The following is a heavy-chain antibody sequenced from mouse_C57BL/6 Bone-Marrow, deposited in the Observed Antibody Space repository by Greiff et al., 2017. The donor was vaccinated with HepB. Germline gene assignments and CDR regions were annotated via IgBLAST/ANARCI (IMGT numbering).Heavy chain of an antibody. J-gene: IGHJ4*01. Sequence: QLQQSGPELVKPGASVKISCKASGYAFSSSWMNWVKQRPGKGLEWIGRIYPGDGDTNYNGKFKGKATLTADKSSSTAYMQLSSLTSEDSAVYFCARLRRYYAMDYWGQGTSVTVSS. V-gene: IGHV1-82*01. CDR1: GYAFSSSW. CDR3: ARLRRYYAMDY. CDR2: IYPGDGDT. D-gene: IGHD2-4*01.